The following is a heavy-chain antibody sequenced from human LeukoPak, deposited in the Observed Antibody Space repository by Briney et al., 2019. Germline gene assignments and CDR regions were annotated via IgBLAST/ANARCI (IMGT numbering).Heavy chain of an antibody. D-gene: IGHD6-19*01. Sequence: PGGSLRLSCAASGFTFSSNWMSWVRQAPGKGLEGVASIKQDGSERHYAGSVTGRFTISRDNAKNSLYLQMNSLRAEDTAVYFCARVSGSGWADYWGQGTLVTVSS. CDR3: ARVSGSGWADY. J-gene: IGHJ4*02. CDR1: GFTFSSNW. CDR2: IKQDGSER. V-gene: IGHV3-7*05.